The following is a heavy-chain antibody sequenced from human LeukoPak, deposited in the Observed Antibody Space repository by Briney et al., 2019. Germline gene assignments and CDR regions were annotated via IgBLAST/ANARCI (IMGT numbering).Heavy chain of an antibody. CDR1: GGSISSGGYY. Sequence: SQTLSLTCTVSGGSISSGGYYWSWLRQHPGKGLEWIGYIYYSGSTYYNPSLKSRVTISVDTSKNQFSLKLSSVTAADTAVYYCARAPALAAADNWFDPWGQGTLVTVSS. J-gene: IGHJ5*02. V-gene: IGHV4-31*03. CDR2: IYYSGST. CDR3: ARAPALAAADNWFDP. D-gene: IGHD2-2*01.